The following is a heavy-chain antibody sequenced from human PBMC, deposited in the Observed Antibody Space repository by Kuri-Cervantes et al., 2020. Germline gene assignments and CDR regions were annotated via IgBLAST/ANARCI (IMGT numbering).Heavy chain of an antibody. V-gene: IGHV3-21*03. Sequence: GESLKISCVASGFTFSNYSMNWVRQAPGKGLDWVSSINSDNTYIHYTNSVKGRFTISRDNAKNLVFLQMNSLRAEDTALYYCARDVGGDEAFDIWGQGTMVTDSS. D-gene: IGHD3-16*01. CDR3: ARDVGGDEAFDI. CDR2: INSDNTYI. CDR1: GFTFSNYS. J-gene: IGHJ3*02.